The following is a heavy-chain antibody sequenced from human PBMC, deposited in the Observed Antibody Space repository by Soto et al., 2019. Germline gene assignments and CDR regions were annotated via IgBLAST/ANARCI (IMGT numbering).Heavy chain of an antibody. CDR2: IKKDGSEK. CDR3: ARVVREMAVNY. CDR1: GFTFSSYW. Sequence: GXSLRLSCAASGFTFSSYWLSWFRQAPGKGLEWVANIKKDGSEKYYVDSVKGRFTISRDNAKNSLYLQMNSLRVEDTAVYYCARVVREMAVNYWGQGTLVTVSS. J-gene: IGHJ4*02. V-gene: IGHV3-7*04. D-gene: IGHD1-26*01.